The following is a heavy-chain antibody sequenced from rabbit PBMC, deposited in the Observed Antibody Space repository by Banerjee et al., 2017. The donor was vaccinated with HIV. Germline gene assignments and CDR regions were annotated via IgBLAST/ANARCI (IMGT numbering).Heavy chain of an antibody. D-gene: IGHD4-1*01. CDR2: IYVDSVANT. CDR1: GFSFSNKYV. J-gene: IGHJ4*01. V-gene: IGHV1S45*01. CDR3: ARDLAGVIGWNFNL. Sequence: QQQLVESGGGLVKPEGSLTITCTASGFSFSNKYVMCWVRQAPGKGLEWIACIYVDSVANTYYANWAKGRFSISKTSSTTVTLQMTSLTAADTASYFCARDLAGVIGWNFNLWGPGTLVTVS.